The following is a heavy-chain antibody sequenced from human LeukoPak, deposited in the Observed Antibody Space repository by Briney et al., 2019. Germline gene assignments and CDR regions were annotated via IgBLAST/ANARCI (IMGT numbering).Heavy chain of an antibody. J-gene: IGHJ5*02. CDR1: GGTFSSYA. CDR3: ARDTYYDILTGYNWFDP. V-gene: IGHV1-69*04. CDR2: IIPILGIA. Sequence: ASVKVSCKASGGTFSSYAISWVRQAPGQGLEWMGRIIPILGIANYAQKFQGRVTITADRSTSTAYMELSSLRSDDTAVYYCARDTYYDILTGYNWFDPWGQGTLVTVSS. D-gene: IGHD3-9*01.